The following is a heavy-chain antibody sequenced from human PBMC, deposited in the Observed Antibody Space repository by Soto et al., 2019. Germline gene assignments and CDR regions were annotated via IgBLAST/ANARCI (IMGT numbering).Heavy chain of an antibody. J-gene: IGHJ6*02. D-gene: IGHD2-8*01. CDR1: GYSFTHYH. Sequence: ASVKVSCKASGYSFTHYHIHWVRQAPGQGLERLGRITPTRGGTSTAQKLKGWVTMTRDRSISTVYRELTRLRSDDTAVYFCARGHSTDCSNGVCSFFYNHEMDVWGQGTTVTVSS. CDR2: ITPTRGGT. CDR3: ARGHSTDCSNGVCSFFYNHEMDV. V-gene: IGHV1-2*04.